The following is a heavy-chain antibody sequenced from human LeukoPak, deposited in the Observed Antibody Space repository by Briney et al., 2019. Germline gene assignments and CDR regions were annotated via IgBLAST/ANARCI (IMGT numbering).Heavy chain of an antibody. CDR3: ARSIVVVPATDYYYGMDV. J-gene: IGHJ6*02. Sequence: GGSLRLSCEASGFTFSGYWMTWVRQAPGKGLEWVANIKYDGSEKNYVDSVKGRFTISRDNSKNTLYLQMNSLRAEDTAVYYCARSIVVVPATDYYYGMDVWGQGTTVTVSS. D-gene: IGHD2-2*01. CDR2: IKYDGSEK. CDR1: GFTFSGYW. V-gene: IGHV3-7*01.